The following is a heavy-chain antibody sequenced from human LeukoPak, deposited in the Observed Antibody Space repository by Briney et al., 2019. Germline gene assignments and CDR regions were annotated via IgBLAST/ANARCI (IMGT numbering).Heavy chain of an antibody. V-gene: IGHV1-69*13. Sequence: SVKVSCKASGGTFSSYAISWVRQAPGQGLEWMGGIIPIFGTANYAQKFQGRVTITADESTSTAYMELSSLRSEDTAVYYCARVRWDTAMVMFDHWGQGTLVTVSS. CDR3: ARVRWDTAMVMFDH. CDR2: IIPIFGTA. CDR1: GGTFSSYA. J-gene: IGHJ4*02. D-gene: IGHD5-18*01.